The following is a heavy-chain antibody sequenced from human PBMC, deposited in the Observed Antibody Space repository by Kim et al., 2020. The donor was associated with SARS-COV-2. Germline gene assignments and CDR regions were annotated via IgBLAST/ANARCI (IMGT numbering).Heavy chain of an antibody. V-gene: IGHV3-23*03. CDR2: IYSGGSST. CDR1: GFTFSSYA. J-gene: IGHJ3*02. CDR3: ATAHGGAFDI. D-gene: IGHD3-10*01. Sequence: GGSLRLSCAASGFTFSSYAMSWVRQAPGKGLEWVSVIYSGGSSTYYADSVKGRFTISRDNSKNTLYLQMNSLRAEDTAVYYCATAHGGAFDIWGQGTMVTVSS.